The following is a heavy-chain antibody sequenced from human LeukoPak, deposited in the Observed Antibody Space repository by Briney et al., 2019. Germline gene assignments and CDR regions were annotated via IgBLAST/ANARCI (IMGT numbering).Heavy chain of an antibody. CDR1: GFTVSSNY. CDR3: ARRYCSSTSCYPIDY. J-gene: IGHJ4*02. D-gene: IGHD2-2*01. V-gene: IGHV3-7*01. CDR2: IKQDGSEK. Sequence: GGSLRLSCAASGFTVSSNYMSWVRQAPGKGLEWVANIKQDGSEKSYVDSVKGRFTISRDNAKNSLYLQMNSLRAEDTAVYYCARRYCSSTSCYPIDYWGQGTLVTVSS.